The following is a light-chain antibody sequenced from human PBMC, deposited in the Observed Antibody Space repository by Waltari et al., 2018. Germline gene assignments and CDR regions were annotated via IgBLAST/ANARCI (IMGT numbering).Light chain of an antibody. Sequence: QSALTQPASLSGSPGQSITISCTGTSSDVGNYNIFSWSQQHPGNAPKLMIYEGSKRPSGVSNRVSGSKAGNTASLTISGLQAEDEADYYCCSYAGSSTLNWVFGGGTKLTVL. CDR3: CSYAGSSTLNWV. V-gene: IGLV2-23*01. J-gene: IGLJ3*02. CDR1: SSDVGNYNI. CDR2: EGS.